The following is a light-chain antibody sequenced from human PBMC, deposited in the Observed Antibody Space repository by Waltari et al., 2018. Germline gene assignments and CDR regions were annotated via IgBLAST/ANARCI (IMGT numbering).Light chain of an antibody. CDR2: GAS. CDR1: QSVSSN. J-gene: IGKJ2*01. Sequence: EIVMTQSPATLSVSTGERATLSCRASQSVSSNLAWYQQKTGQAPRLLIYGASTRATGIPARFSGSGSGTEFTLTISSLQSEDFAVYYCQQYNNWPPYTFGQGTKLEIK. V-gene: IGKV3-15*01. CDR3: QQYNNWPPYT.